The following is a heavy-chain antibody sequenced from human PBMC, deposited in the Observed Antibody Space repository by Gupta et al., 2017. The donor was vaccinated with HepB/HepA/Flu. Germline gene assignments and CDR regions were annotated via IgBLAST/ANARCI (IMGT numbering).Heavy chain of an antibody. V-gene: IGHV3-74*01. CDR1: GFTVGSYW. Sequence: EVQLVESGGGLVQPGGSLRLSCAASGFTVGSYWMHWVRQAPGKGLVWVSRINSDGSSTNCADSVKGRFTISRDNAKNTLFLQMNGLSAEDTAVYYCASTVAGTRNAFDIWGQGTMVTVSS. J-gene: IGHJ3*02. CDR2: INSDGSST. CDR3: ASTVAGTRNAFDI. D-gene: IGHD6-19*01.